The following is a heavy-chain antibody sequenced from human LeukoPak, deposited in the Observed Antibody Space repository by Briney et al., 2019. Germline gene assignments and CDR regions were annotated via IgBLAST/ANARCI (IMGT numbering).Heavy chain of an antibody. V-gene: IGHV3-64*01. CDR1: GFTFSNYP. Sequence: GGSLRLSCAASGFTFSNYPMHWVRQAPGKGLEYVSAITSDGDSTFYGNSVKGRFTISRDNSKNTLFLHMGSLRAEDMAVYYCARKNYCGSGSSYYYQYHMDVWGKGTTVTISS. CDR2: ITSDGDST. D-gene: IGHD3-10*01. CDR3: ARKNYCGSGSSYYYQYHMDV. J-gene: IGHJ6*03.